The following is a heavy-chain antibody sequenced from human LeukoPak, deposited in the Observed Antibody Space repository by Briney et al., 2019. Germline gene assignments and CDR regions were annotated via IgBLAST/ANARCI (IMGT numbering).Heavy chain of an antibody. J-gene: IGHJ4*02. CDR3: SAGLTGYSSGWYYFDY. Sequence: GASVKVSCKASGGTFSSYAISWVRQAPGQGLEWMGGIIPIFGTANYAQKFQGRVTITTDESTSTAYMELSSLRSEDTAVYCCSAGLTGYSSGWYYFDYWGQGTLVTVSS. V-gene: IGHV1-69*05. D-gene: IGHD6-19*01. CDR1: GGTFSSYA. CDR2: IIPIFGTA.